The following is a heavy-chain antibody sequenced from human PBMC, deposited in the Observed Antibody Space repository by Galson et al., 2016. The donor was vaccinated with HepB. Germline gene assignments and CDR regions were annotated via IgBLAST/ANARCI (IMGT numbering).Heavy chain of an antibody. CDR3: VRERDVYGSGSYGF. CDR1: GFTFSNYN. Sequence: SLRLSCAASGFTFSNYNMNWVRQAPGEGLEWVAAISSSSNYMYYADSVRGRFTVSRDNAKNSLYLQMNSLKAEDTAHYHCVRERDVYGSGSYGFWGQGILVSVSS. D-gene: IGHD3-10*01. CDR2: ISSSSNYM. J-gene: IGHJ4*02. V-gene: IGHV3-21*01.